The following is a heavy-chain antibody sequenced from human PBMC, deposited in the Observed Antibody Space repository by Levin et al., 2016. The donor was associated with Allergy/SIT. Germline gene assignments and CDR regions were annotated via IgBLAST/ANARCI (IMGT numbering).Heavy chain of an antibody. V-gene: IGHV3-30-3*01. D-gene: IGHD6-19*01. J-gene: IGHJ3*02. CDR1: GFTFSSYW. Sequence: GESLKISCAASGFTFSSYWMHWVRQAPGKGLEWVAVISYDGNSKHYADSVKGRFTISRDNSKNTLYLQMNSLRAEDTAVYYCVRDPPGISVAVLDALHIWGQGTMVTVSS. CDR2: ISYDGNSK. CDR3: VRDPPGISVAVLDALHI.